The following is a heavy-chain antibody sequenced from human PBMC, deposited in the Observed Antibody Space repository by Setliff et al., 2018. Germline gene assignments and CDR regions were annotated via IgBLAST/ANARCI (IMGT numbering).Heavy chain of an antibody. D-gene: IGHD3-10*01. J-gene: IGHJ6*03. CDR3: ARASRFGTIKYRGDYYMDV. Sequence: ASVKVSCNASGYTFTTYAISWMRQAPGQGLEWMGWINTNTGNPSYAQGFTGRFVFSLDTSVSTAYLQIGSLKAEDTALYYCARASRFGTIKYRGDYYMDVWGKGTTVTVSS. CDR2: INTNTGNP. V-gene: IGHV7-4-1*01. CDR1: GYTFTTYA.